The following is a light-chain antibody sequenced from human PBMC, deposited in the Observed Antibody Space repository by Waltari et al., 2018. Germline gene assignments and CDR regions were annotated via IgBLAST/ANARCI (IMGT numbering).Light chain of an antibody. V-gene: IGLV1-47*01. Sequence: QSVLTQPPSASGTPGPRVTISCSGRSSNIGSNYVTWYQHVPGAAPKPLIYRNNQRSSGVPDRFSGSKSGTSASLAISGLRSEDEADYYCAAWDDSLSRWLLGGGTKLTVL. CDR2: RNN. J-gene: IGLJ3*02. CDR1: SSNIGSNY. CDR3: AAWDDSLSRWL.